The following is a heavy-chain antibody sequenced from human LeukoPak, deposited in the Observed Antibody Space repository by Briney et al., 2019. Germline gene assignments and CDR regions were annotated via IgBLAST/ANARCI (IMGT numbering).Heavy chain of an antibody. V-gene: IGHV3-74*01. CDR2: INGDGSST. D-gene: IGHD1-1*01. CDR1: GFTFSTYW. CDR3: ARDYNWNPPDY. J-gene: IGHJ4*02. Sequence: GGSLRLSCAASGFTFSTYWMHWVRQAPGKGLVWVSRINGDGSSTTYADSVKGRFTISRDNAKNTLYLQMNSLRAEDTAVYYCARDYNWNPPDYWGQGTLVTVSS.